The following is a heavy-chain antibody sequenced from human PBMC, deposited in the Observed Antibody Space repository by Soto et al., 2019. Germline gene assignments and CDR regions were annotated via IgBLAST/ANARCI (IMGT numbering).Heavy chain of an antibody. CDR3: ARGGYDFWSGYPDPRAAFDI. CDR2: IIPILGIA. V-gene: IGHV1-69*02. CDR1: GGTFSSYT. Sequence: SVKVSCKASGGTFSSYTISWVRQAPGQGLEWMGRIIPILGIANYAQKFQGRVTITADKSTSTAYMELSSLRSEDTAVYYCARGGYDFWSGYPDPRAAFDIWGQGPMVTVSS. D-gene: IGHD3-3*01. J-gene: IGHJ3*02.